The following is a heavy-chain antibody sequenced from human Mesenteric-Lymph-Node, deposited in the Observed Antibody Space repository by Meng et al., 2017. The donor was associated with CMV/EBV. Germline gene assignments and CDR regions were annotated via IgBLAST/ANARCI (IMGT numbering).Heavy chain of an antibody. D-gene: IGHD2-15*01. J-gene: IGHJ6*02. CDR2: INSDGSST. V-gene: IGHV3-74*01. CDR3: AKDQLDCSGGSCYSPYYYYYGMDV. CDR1: GFTFSSYW. Sequence: GGSLRLSCAASGFTFSSYWMHWVRQGPGKGLVWVSRINSDGSSTSYADSVKGRFTISRDNAKNTLYLQMNSLRAEDTALYYCAKDQLDCSGGSCYSPYYYYYGMDVWGQGTTVTVSS.